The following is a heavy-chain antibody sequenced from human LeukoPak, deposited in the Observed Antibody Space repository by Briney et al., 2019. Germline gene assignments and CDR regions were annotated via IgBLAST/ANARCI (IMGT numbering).Heavy chain of an antibody. D-gene: IGHD1-7*01. CDR1: SYSFTNYW. Sequence: GESLKISCKASSYSFTNYWIGWVRQMPGKGLEWMGIIYPAGSQTIYSPSFQGQVTISVDTSTRTAYLQWSALRASDTAMYYCARRNYTSVWFDPWGQGTLVTVSS. J-gene: IGHJ5*02. V-gene: IGHV5-51*01. CDR3: ARRNYTSVWFDP. CDR2: IYPAGSQT.